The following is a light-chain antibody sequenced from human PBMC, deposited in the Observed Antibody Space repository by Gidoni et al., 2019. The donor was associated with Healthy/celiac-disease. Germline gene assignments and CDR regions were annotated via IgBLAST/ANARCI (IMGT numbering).Light chain of an antibody. CDR1: SSDVGCYNY. CDR3: SSYTSSSTWV. V-gene: IGLV2-14*01. J-gene: IGLJ3*02. CDR2: DVS. Sequence: QSALTQPASVSGSPGQSITNSCTGTSSDVGCYNYVSWYQQHPGKAPKLMIYDVSNRPSGVSNRFSGSKSGNTASLTISGLQAEDEADYYCSSYTSSSTWVFGGGTKLTVL.